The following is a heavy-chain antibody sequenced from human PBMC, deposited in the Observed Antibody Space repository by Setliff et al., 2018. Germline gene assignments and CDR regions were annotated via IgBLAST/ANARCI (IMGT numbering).Heavy chain of an antibody. CDR1: GYSISSGHF. Sequence: PSETLSLTCGVSGYSISSGHFWGWIRQPPGKGLEWLGYIYFSGSTYYNPSLKSRVTLSLDTSKNQFSLKLNSVTAADTALYFCAREVAGTYHYFDPWGQGTLVTVSS. J-gene: IGHJ5*02. D-gene: IGHD6-19*01. CDR3: AREVAGTYHYFDP. V-gene: IGHV4-28*03. CDR2: IYFSGST.